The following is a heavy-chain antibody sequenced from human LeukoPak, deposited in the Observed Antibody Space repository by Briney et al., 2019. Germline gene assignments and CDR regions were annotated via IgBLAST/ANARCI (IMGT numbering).Heavy chain of an antibody. CDR1: GYTLTEIS. J-gene: IGHJ4*02. D-gene: IGHD1-7*01. Sequence: GASVKVSCKVSGYTLTEISMHWVRQAPGQGLEWMGWINPNSGDTNYAQKFQGRVTMTRDTSISTAYMELSRLRSDDTAVYYCARDRYNWNCLDYWGQGTLVTVSS. CDR2: INPNSGDT. V-gene: IGHV1-2*02. CDR3: ARDRYNWNCLDY.